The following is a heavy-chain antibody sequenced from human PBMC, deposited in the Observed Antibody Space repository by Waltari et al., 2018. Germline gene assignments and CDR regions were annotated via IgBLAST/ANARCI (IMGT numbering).Heavy chain of an antibody. CDR1: GYSFTSYW. V-gene: IGHV5-51*01. D-gene: IGHD1-26*01. CDR2: IYPGDSDT. CDR3: ARQSGSYYHFYYYGMDV. J-gene: IGHJ6*02. Sequence: EVQLVQSGAEVKKPGESLKISCKGSGYSFTSYWIGQVRQSPGKGLEWMGIIYPGDSDTRYSPSFQGQVTISADKSISTAYLQWSSLKASDTAMYYCARQSGSYYHFYYYGMDVWGQGTTVTVSS.